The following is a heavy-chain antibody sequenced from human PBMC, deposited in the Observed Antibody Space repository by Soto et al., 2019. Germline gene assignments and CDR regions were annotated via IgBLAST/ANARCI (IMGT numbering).Heavy chain of an antibody. V-gene: IGHV4-34*01. CDR2: INHGGNT. CDR3: ARRLDYRVYESGMEL. J-gene: IGHJ6*02. Sequence: SETLSLTCAVYGGSFSGYFCNWIRHPPGKGLEWIGDINHGGNTIYNPSLKSRVTISIDTSKKQFSLRLNSVTAADTAVYYCARRLDYRVYESGMELWGQGTTVTVSS. CDR1: GGSFSGYF. D-gene: IGHD4-4*01.